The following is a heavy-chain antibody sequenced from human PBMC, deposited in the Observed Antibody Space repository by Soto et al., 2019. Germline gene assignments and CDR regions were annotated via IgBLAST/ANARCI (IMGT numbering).Heavy chain of an antibody. V-gene: IGHV4-30-2*01. Sequence: SETLSLTCAVSGGSISSGGYSWSWIRQPPGKGLEWIGYIYHSGSTYYNPSLKSRVTISVDRSKNQFSLKLSSVTAADTAVYYCARGSSGYYYVWFDPWGQGTLVTVSS. CDR1: GGSISSGGYS. CDR2: IYHSGST. CDR3: ARGSSGYYYVWFDP. D-gene: IGHD3-22*01. J-gene: IGHJ5*02.